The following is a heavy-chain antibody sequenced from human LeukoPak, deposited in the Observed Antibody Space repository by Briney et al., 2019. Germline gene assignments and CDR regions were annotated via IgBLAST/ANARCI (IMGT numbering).Heavy chain of an antibody. Sequence: SETLSLTCAVYGGSFSGYSWSWIRQPPGKGLEWIGEINHSGSTNYNPSLKSRVTISVDTSKNQFSLKLSSVTAADTAVYYCARDMGWNGLVDSWGQGTLVTVSS. D-gene: IGHD1-1*01. J-gene: IGHJ4*02. CDR2: INHSGST. CDR3: ARDMGWNGLVDS. CDR1: GGSFSGYS. V-gene: IGHV4-34*01.